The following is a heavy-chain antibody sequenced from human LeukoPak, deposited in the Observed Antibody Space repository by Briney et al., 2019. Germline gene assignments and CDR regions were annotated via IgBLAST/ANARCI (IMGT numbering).Heavy chain of an antibody. J-gene: IGHJ6*02. CDR2: INHNGNVN. V-gene: IGHV3-7*03. Sequence: GGSLRLSCAASGFTSSSYWMNWARQAPGKGLEWVASINHNGNVNYYVDSVKGRFTISRDNAKNSLYLQMSNLRAEDTAVYFCARGGGLDVWGQGTTVTVSS. D-gene: IGHD3-16*01. CDR1: GFTSSSYW. CDR3: ARGGGLDV.